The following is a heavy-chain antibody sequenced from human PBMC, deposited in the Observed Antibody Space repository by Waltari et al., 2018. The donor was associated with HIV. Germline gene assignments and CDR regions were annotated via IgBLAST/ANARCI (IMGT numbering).Heavy chain of an antibody. D-gene: IGHD1-7*01. CDR2: INPNSGGT. CDR3: ARPTGTTLPPLDFDY. J-gene: IGHJ4*02. Sequence: QVQLVQSGAEVKKPGASVKVSCKASGYTFTGYYMHWVRQAPGQGLEWMGWINPNSGGTNYAQKFQGRVTMTRDTSISTAYMELSRLRSDDTAVYYCARPTGTTLPPLDFDYWGQGTLVTVSS. V-gene: IGHV1-2*02. CDR1: GYTFTGYY.